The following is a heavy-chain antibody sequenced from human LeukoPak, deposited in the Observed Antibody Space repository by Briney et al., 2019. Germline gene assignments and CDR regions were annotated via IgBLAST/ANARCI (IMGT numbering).Heavy chain of an antibody. CDR3: ARGRTGAAALDF. V-gene: IGHV4-34*01. CDR2: INHSGSS. Sequence: SETLSLTCAVYGGSFTAYYWTWVRQPPGKGLEWIGEINHSGSSHFNPSLKSRVTISVDTSKNQFSLKLTSVSAADTAVYHCARGRTGAAALDFWGPGTLVTVSS. J-gene: IGHJ4*02. CDR1: GGSFTAYY. D-gene: IGHD2-2*01.